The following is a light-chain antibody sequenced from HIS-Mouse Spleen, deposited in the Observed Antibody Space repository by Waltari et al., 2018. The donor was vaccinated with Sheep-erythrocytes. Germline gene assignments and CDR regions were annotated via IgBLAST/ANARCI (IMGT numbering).Light chain of an antibody. CDR1: ALPKQY. CDR3: CSYAGSSTPWV. Sequence: SYELTQPPSVSVSPGQTARITCSGDALPKQYAYWYQQKPGQAPVVVIYKDSERPSGIPERFSGSSSGTTVTLTISGVQAEDEADYYCCSYAGSSTPWVFGGGTKLTVL. V-gene: IGLV3-25*03. CDR2: KDS. J-gene: IGLJ3*02.